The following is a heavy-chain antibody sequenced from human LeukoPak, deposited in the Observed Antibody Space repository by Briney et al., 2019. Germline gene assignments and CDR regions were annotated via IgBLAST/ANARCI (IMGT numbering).Heavy chain of an antibody. J-gene: IGHJ5*02. V-gene: IGHV3-23*01. CDR3: AKDGGGYSYGLNWFDP. D-gene: IGHD5-18*01. Sequence: GGSLRLSCAASGFTFSSYAMSWVRQAPGKGLEWVSAISGSGGSTYYADSVKGRFTISRDNSKTTLYLQMNSLRAEDTAVYYRAKDGGGYSYGLNWFDPWGQGTLVTVSS. CDR2: ISGSGGST. CDR1: GFTFSSYA.